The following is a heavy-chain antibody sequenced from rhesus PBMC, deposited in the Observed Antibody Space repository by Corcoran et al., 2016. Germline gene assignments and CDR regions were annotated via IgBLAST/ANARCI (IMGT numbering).Heavy chain of an antibody. CDR2: ISGSGGST. CDR1: GGSISSIC. Sequence: QLQLQESGPGLVKPSETLSLTCAVSGGSISSICWSWIRQPPGKGLEWIGRISGSGGSTSNNPSLKSRVTISTDTSKNQLSLKLISVTAADTAVYYCARTTYYNIWTGYSSLDSWGQGVVVTVSS. J-gene: IGHJ6*01. CDR3: ARTTYYNIWTGYSSLDS. D-gene: IGHD3-3*01. V-gene: IGHV4-173*01.